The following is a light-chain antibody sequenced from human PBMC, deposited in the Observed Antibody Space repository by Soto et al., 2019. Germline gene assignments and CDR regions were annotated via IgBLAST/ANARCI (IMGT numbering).Light chain of an antibody. V-gene: IGLV2-14*03. CDR1: SSDVGGYNY. Sequence: QSVLTQPASVSWSPGQSITISCTGTSSDVGGYNYVSWYQQHPGKAPKLMIYDVTNRPSGVSNRFSGSKSGYTASLTISGLQAEDEADYYCSSYTSSSTYVFGTGTRSPS. CDR2: DVT. J-gene: IGLJ1*01. CDR3: SSYTSSSTYV.